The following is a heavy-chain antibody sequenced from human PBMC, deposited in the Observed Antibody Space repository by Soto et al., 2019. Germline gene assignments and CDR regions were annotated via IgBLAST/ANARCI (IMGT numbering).Heavy chain of an antibody. CDR2: ISYDGSNK. J-gene: IGHJ4*02. CDR1: GFTFSSYA. Sequence: GGSLRLSCAASGFTFSSYAMHWVRQAPGKGLEWVAVISYDGSNKYYADSVKGRFTISRDNSKNTLYLQMNSLRAEDTAVYYCARDSEYYYDSSGYYPGYWGQGTLVTVSS. CDR3: ARDSEYYYDSSGYYPGY. V-gene: IGHV3-30-3*01. D-gene: IGHD3-22*01.